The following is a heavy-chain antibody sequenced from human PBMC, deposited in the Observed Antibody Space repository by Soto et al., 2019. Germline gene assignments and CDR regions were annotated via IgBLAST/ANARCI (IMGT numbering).Heavy chain of an antibody. CDR3: AKGVVTAMGYYGMDV. Sequence: EVQLVESGGGLVQPXGSLRLSCAASGFTFSSYWMSWVRQAPGKGLEWVANIKQDGSEKYYVDSVKGRFTISRDNAKNSLYLQMNSLRAEDTAVYYCAKGVVTAMGYYGMDVWGQGTTVTVSS. CDR2: IKQDGSEK. J-gene: IGHJ6*02. D-gene: IGHD2-21*02. CDR1: GFTFSSYW. V-gene: IGHV3-7*01.